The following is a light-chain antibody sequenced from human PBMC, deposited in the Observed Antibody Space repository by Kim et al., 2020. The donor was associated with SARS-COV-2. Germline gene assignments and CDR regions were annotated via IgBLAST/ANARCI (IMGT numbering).Light chain of an antibody. CDR3: LQHSNYPIT. Sequence: ASVGDRVTITCRASQDIRNDLGWYQQNPGRAPKRLIYGASRLQSGVPSRFSGSGSGTEFTLTISSVQPEDFATYFCLQHSNYPITFGQGTRLEIK. J-gene: IGKJ5*01. V-gene: IGKV1-17*01. CDR2: GAS. CDR1: QDIRND.